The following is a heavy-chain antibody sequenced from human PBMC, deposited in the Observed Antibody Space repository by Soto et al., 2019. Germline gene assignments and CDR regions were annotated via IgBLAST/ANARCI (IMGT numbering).Heavy chain of an antibody. CDR1: GGSISSYY. CDR3: AGSLTGYYPFDY. V-gene: IGHV4-59*08. J-gene: IGHJ4*02. D-gene: IGHD3-9*01. CDR2: IYYSGST. Sequence: SETLSLTCTVSGGSISSYYWSWIRQPPGKGLEWIGYIYYSGSTNYNPSLKSRVTISVDTSKNQFSLKLSSVTAADTAVYYCAGSLTGYYPFDYWGQGTLVTVSS.